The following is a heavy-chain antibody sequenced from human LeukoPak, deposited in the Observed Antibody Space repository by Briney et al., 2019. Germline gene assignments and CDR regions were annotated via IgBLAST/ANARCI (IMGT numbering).Heavy chain of an antibody. V-gene: IGHV1-3*01. CDR2: INAGNGNT. CDR3: ARDRVHCSSTSCCLPDY. Sequence: GASVKVSCKASGYTFTSYAMHWVRQAPGQRLEWMGWINAGNGNTKYSQKFQGRVTITRDTSASTAYMELSSLRSEDTAVYYCARDRVHCSSTSCCLPDYWGQGTLVTVSS. D-gene: IGHD2-2*01. CDR1: GYTFTSYA. J-gene: IGHJ4*02.